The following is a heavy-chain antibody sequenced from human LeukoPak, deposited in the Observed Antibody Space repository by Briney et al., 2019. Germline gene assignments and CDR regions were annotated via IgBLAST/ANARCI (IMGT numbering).Heavy chain of an antibody. V-gene: IGHV4-34*01. CDR1: GGSFSGYY. CDR3: ARGRPNYDSSGYYPSYYFDY. Sequence: SETLSLTCAVYGGSFSGYYWSWIRQPPGKGLEWIGEINHSGSTNYNPSLESRVTISVDTSKNQFSLKLSSVTAADTAVYYCARGRPNYDSSGYYPSYYFDYWGQGTLVTVSS. D-gene: IGHD3-22*01. J-gene: IGHJ4*02. CDR2: INHSGST.